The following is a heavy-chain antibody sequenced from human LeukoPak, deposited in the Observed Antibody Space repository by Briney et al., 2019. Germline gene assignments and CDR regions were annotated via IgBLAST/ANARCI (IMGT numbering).Heavy chain of an antibody. J-gene: IGHJ5*02. Sequence: ASVKVSCKASGYTFTGYYMHWVRQAPEQGLEWMGWINPNSGGTNYAQKFQGRVTMTRDTSISTAYMELSRLRSDDTAVYYCARAYYYDSSGYYYEGDWFDPWGQGTLVTVSS. V-gene: IGHV1-2*02. D-gene: IGHD3-22*01. CDR1: GYTFTGYY. CDR2: INPNSGGT. CDR3: ARAYYYDSSGYYYEGDWFDP.